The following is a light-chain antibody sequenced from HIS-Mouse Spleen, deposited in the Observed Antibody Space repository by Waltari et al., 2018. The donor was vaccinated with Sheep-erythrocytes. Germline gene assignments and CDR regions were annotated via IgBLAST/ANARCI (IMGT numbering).Light chain of an antibody. V-gene: IGLV3-1*01. Sequence: SYELTQPPSVSVSPGQTASITCSGDNLGVKYACWYHQKPGQSPVLCIYQDSKRPSGIPERFSGSNSGNRATLTVSGTQAMDDADYYCQAWDSSTVVFGGGTKRTVL. CDR2: QDS. CDR1: NLGVKY. J-gene: IGLJ2*01. CDR3: QAWDSSTVV.